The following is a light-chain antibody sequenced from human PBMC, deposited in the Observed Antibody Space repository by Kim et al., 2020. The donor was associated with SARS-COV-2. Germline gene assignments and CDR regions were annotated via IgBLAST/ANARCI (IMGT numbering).Light chain of an antibody. CDR1: RDMRND. CDR3: LQHSTYPLT. CDR2: GAS. Sequence: GSYGDGVAIACRASRDMRNDLGWYQQNPGRAPNRLICGASSLQSGVPSRFGVSGSGTEFTLPISSVQPEDFATYFCLQHSTYPLTFGEGTRLEIK. J-gene: IGKJ5*01. V-gene: IGKV1-17*01.